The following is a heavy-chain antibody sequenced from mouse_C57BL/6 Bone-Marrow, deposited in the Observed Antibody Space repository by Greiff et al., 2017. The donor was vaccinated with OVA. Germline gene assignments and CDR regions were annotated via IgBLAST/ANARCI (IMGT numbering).Heavy chain of an antibody. CDR1: GYTFTDYY. J-gene: IGHJ1*03. V-gene: IGHV1-75*01. D-gene: IGHD1-1*01. CDR2: IFPGSGST. CDR3: ARRGITTVVATRWYFDV. Sequence: VQLQQSGPELVKPGASVKISCKASGYTFTDYYINWVKQRPGQGLEWIGWIFPGSGSTYYNEKFKGKATLTVDKSSSTAYMLLSSLTSEDSAVYFCARRGITTVVATRWYFDVWGTGTTVTVSS.